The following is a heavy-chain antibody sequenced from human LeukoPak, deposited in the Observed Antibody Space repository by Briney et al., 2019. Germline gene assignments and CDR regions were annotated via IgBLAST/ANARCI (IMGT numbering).Heavy chain of an antibody. CDR3: ARETGYSSSWLTDDAFGI. D-gene: IGHD6-13*01. V-gene: IGHV3-7*01. Sequence: GGSLRLSCAASGFTFSSYWMSWVRQAPGKGLEWVANIKQDGSEKYYVDSVKGRFTISRDNTKNSLYLQMNSLRAEDTAVYYCARETGYSSSWLTDDAFGIWGQGTMVTVSS. CDR2: IKQDGSEK. J-gene: IGHJ3*02. CDR1: GFTFSSYW.